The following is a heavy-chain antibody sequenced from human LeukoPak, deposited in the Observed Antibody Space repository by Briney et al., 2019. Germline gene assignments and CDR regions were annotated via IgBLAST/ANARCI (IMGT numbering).Heavy chain of an antibody. J-gene: IGHJ5*02. CDR3: ARDRAVTRFDP. CDR1: GFTFSSYW. CDR2: IKQDGSEK. V-gene: IGHV3-7*01. Sequence: PEGSLRLSCAASGFTFSSYWMSWVRQAPGKGLECVANIKQDGSEKYYVDSVKGRFTISRDNAKNSMYLQMNSLRAEDMAVYYCARDRAVTRFDPWGQGTLVTVSS. D-gene: IGHD4-17*01.